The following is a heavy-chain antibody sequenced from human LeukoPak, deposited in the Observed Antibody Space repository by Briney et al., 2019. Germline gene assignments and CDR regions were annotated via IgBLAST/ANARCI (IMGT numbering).Heavy chain of an antibody. CDR1: GGSISSYY. V-gene: IGHV4-59*08. CDR3: VRVSGEKQHLVNYFDY. D-gene: IGHD6-13*01. J-gene: IGHJ4*02. Sequence: PSETLSLTCTVSGGSISSYYWSWIRQPPGKGLEWIGYIYYSGSTNYNPSLKGRVTISVDTSKNQFSLKLSSVTAADTAVYYCVRVSGEKQHLVNYFDYWGQGTQVTVSS. CDR2: IYYSGST.